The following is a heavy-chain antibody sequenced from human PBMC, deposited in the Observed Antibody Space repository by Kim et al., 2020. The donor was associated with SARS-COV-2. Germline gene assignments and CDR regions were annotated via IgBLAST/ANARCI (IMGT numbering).Heavy chain of an antibody. V-gene: IGHV3-48*03. J-gene: IGHJ2*01. D-gene: IGHD6-19*01. Sequence: SVKGRFTISRDNAKNSLYLQMNSLRAEDTAVYYCAREPASGWTYLYFDLWGRGTLVTVSS. CDR3: AREPASGWTYLYFDL.